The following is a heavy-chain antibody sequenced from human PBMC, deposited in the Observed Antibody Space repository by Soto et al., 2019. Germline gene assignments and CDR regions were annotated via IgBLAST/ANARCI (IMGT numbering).Heavy chain of an antibody. D-gene: IGHD6-13*01. V-gene: IGHV3-30*18. CDR2: ISYDGSNK. J-gene: IGHJ6*02. Sequence: PGGSLRLSCAASGFTFSSNGMHGVRQAPGKGLEWVAVISYDGSNKYYADSVKGRFTISRDNSKNTLYLQMNSLRAEDTAVYYSAKDLTGIAAAVSYYYYYGMDVWGQGTTVTVSS. CDR1: GFTFSSNG. CDR3: AKDLTGIAAAVSYYYYYGMDV.